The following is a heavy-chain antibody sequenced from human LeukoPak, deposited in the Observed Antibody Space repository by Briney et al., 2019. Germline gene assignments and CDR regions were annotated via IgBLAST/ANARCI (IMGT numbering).Heavy chain of an antibody. CDR1: GYTFTSYG. Sequence: GASVKVSCKASGYTFTSYGISWVRQAPGQGLEWMGWISAYNGNTNYAQKLQGRVTMTTDTSTSTAYMELRSPRSDDTAVYYCARDGSGRLATPQYYYGMDVWGQGTTVTVSS. D-gene: IGHD1-26*01. V-gene: IGHV1-18*01. CDR3: ARDGSGRLATPQYYYGMDV. CDR2: ISAYNGNT. J-gene: IGHJ6*02.